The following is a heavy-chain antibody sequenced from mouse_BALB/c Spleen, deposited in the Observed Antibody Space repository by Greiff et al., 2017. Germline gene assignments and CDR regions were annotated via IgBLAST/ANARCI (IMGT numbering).Heavy chain of an antibody. CDR2: ISYDGSN. Sequence: EVQLQESGPGLVKPSQSLSLTCSVTGYSITSGYYWNWIRQFPGNKLEWMGYISYDGSNNYNPSLKNRISITRDTSKNQFFLKLNSVTTEDTATYYCARGGLYYYGSSHFDYWGQGTTLTVSS. J-gene: IGHJ2*01. D-gene: IGHD1-1*01. CDR1: GYSITSGYY. CDR3: ARGGLYYYGSSHFDY. V-gene: IGHV3-6*02.